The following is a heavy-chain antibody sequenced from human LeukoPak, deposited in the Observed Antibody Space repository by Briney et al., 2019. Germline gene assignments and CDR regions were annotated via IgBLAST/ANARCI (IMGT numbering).Heavy chain of an antibody. CDR2: IWYDGSNK. V-gene: IGHV3-33*01. CDR3: AREDWFDP. J-gene: IGHJ5*02. Sequence: PGGSLRLSCAASGFTFSSYGMHWVRQAPGKGLEWVAVIWYDGSNKYYADFVKGRFTTSRDNSKNTLYLQMNSLRAEDTAVYYCAREDWFDPWGQGTLVTVSS. CDR1: GFTFSSYG.